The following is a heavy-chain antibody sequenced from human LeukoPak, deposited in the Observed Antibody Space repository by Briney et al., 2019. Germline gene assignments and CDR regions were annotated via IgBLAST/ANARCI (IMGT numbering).Heavy chain of an antibody. J-gene: IGHJ4*02. CDR3: AGGAGWLIDY. CDR2: IKKDGSEE. D-gene: IGHD6-19*01. CDR1: GFTFSSYG. Sequence: GRSLRLSCAASGFTFSSYGMHWVRQAPGKGLEWVTIIKKDGSEEHYVDSVKGRFTISRDNAKNSVYLQMNSLRAEDTAMYCCAGGAGWLIDYWGQGVLVTVSS. V-gene: IGHV3-7*03.